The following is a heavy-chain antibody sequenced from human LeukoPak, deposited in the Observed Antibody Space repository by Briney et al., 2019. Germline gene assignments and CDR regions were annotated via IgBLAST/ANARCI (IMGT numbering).Heavy chain of an antibody. V-gene: IGHV3-30-3*01. CDR2: ISYDGSNK. D-gene: IGHD3-10*01. CDR3: AKDQTMVRGVSAFDY. CDR1: GFTFSSYA. Sequence: GGSLRLSCAASGFTFSSYAMHWVRQAPGKGLEWVAVISYDGSNKYYADFVKGRFTISRDNSKSTLYLQMNSLRAEDAAVYYCAKDQTMVRGVSAFDYWGQGTLVTVSS. J-gene: IGHJ4*02.